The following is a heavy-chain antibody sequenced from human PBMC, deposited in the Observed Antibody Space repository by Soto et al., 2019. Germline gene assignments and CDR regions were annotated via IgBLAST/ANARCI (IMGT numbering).Heavy chain of an antibody. V-gene: IGHV1-18*01. J-gene: IGHJ3*02. CDR2: ISAYNGNT. CDR3: ARGDIVATIDAFDI. CDR1: GYTFTSYG. D-gene: IGHD5-12*01. Sequence: ASVKLSCKASGYTFTSYGISWVRQAPGQGLEWMGWISAYNGNTNYAQKLQGRVTMTTDTSTSTAYMELRSLRSDDTAVYYCARGDIVATIDAFDIWGQGTMVTVSS.